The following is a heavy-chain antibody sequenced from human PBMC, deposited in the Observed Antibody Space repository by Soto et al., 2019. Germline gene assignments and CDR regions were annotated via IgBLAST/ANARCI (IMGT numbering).Heavy chain of an antibody. CDR2: ISGGGSST. V-gene: IGHV3-23*01. Sequence: EVQLLESGGGLEQPGGSLRLSCAASGFSFSSYAMHWVRQAPGKGLEWVSAISGGGSSTYYTDSVKGRFTISRDNSKNTLFLQMNSLRAEDTAVYFCAKFRPAEIRFLEWINLRGGFDYWGQGTLVTVSS. J-gene: IGHJ4*02. CDR1: GFSFSSYA. CDR3: AKFRPAEIRFLEWINLRGGFDY. D-gene: IGHD3-3*01.